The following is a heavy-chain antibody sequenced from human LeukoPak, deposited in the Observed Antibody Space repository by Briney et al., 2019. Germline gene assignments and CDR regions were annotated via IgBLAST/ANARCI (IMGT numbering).Heavy chain of an antibody. J-gene: IGHJ3*02. V-gene: IGHV1-69*13. CDR1: GGTFSSYA. Sequence: ASVKVSCKASGGTFSSYAISWVRQAAGQGLEWMGGIIPIFGTANYAQKFQGRVTITADESTSTAYMELSSLRSEDTAVYYCARALRLLGDDAFDIWGQGTMVTVSS. D-gene: IGHD3-3*01. CDR3: ARALRLLGDDAFDI. CDR2: IIPIFGTA.